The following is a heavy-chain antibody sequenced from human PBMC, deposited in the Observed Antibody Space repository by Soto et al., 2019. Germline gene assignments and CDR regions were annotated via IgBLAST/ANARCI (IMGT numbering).Heavy chain of an antibody. D-gene: IGHD2-2*01. CDR3: APWGGTCNSSSCYGGY. Sequence: PGGTLRLSCAASGFSFSSYWMSWVRQAPGKGLECVANIKQDGSAKYYVESVEGRFTISRDNAKNSLYHQMDSLRAEDTAVYYCAPWGGTCNSSSCYGGYWGQGTLVTV. V-gene: IGHV3-7*01. CDR2: IKQDGSAK. CDR1: GFSFSSYW. J-gene: IGHJ4*02.